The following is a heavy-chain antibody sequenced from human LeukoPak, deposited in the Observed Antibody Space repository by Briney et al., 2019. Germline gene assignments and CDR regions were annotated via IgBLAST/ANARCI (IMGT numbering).Heavy chain of an antibody. V-gene: IGHV3-21*01. CDR2: ISSSSSYI. CDR1: GFTFSSYS. Sequence: GGSLRLSCAASGFTFSSYSMNWVRQAPGKGLEWVSSISSSSSYIYYADSVKGRFTISRDNAKNSLYLQMNSLRDEDTAVYYCTAGYYSDSGVYYSTFAYWGQGTLVTVSS. CDR3: TAGYYSDSGVYYSTFAY. J-gene: IGHJ4*02. D-gene: IGHD3-22*01.